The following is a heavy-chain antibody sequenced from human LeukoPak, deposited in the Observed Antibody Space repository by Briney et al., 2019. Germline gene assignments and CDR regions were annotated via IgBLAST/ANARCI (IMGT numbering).Heavy chain of an antibody. D-gene: IGHD4-11*01. CDR1: GFTFSSYA. CDR2: ISGSGGST. V-gene: IGHV3-23*01. J-gene: IGHJ4*02. CDR3: AKVEGNDYSIY. Sequence: PGGSLRLSCAASGFTFSSYAMSWVRQAPGKGLEWVSSISGSGGSTYYADSVKRRFTISRDNSKNTLYLQMNSLRAEDTAVYYCAKVEGNDYSIYWGQGTLVTVSS.